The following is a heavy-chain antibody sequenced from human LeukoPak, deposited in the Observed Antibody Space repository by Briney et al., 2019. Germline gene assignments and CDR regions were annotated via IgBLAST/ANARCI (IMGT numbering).Heavy chain of an antibody. CDR3: AKQYSTTCYGGNDF. CDR2: ICGSAGTT. D-gene: IGHD2-2*01. J-gene: IGHJ4*02. CDR1: GFTFSSYA. V-gene: IGHV3-23*01. Sequence: GGSLRLSCAASGFTFSSYAMSWVRQAPGKGLEWVSTICGSAGTTHYADSVKGRFTISRDISKNTLCLQMNSLRAEDTAVYYCAKQYSTTCYGGNDFWGQGTLVTVSS.